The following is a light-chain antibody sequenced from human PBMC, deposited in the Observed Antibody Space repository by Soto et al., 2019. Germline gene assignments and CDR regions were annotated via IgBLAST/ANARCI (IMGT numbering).Light chain of an antibody. V-gene: IGKV3-11*01. CDR2: DAS. CDR3: QQRSNWPGFT. Sequence: EIVLTQSQATLSLSPGERSTLSCGASESVSSYLAWYQQKPGQAPRLLIYDASNRATGIPARFSGSGSGTDFTLTISSLEPEDFAVYYCQQRSNWPGFTFGPGTKVDIK. CDR1: ESVSSY. J-gene: IGKJ3*01.